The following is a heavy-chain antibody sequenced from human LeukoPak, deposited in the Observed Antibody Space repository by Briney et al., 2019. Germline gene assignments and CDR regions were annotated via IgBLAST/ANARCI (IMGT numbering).Heavy chain of an antibody. J-gene: IGHJ3*02. CDR3: ARDHLGYCSSTSCLQNAFDI. V-gene: IGHV1-69*05. D-gene: IGHD2-2*01. CDR1: GGTFSSYA. Sequence: SVKVSCKASGGTFSSYAISWVRQAPGQGLEWMGGIIPIFGTANYTQKFQGRVTITTDESTSTAYMELSSLRSEDTAVYYCARDHLGYCSSTSCLQNAFDIWGQGTMVTVSS. CDR2: IIPIFGTA.